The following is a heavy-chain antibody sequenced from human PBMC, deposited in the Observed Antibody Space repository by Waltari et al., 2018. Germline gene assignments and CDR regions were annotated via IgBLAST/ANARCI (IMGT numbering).Heavy chain of an antibody. V-gene: IGHV3-66*01. J-gene: IGHJ4*02. CDR3: TRDAGAVAAEGDY. CDR2: IYSGGRT. CDR1: GFTVAANY. Sequence: EVQLVESGGGLVQPGGSLRLSCAASGFTVAANYMSCVRQAPGKGLEWVSLIYSGGRTYYADSVKGRFTIARDNSKNTLYLQMNSLRAEDTAVYYCTRDAGAVAAEGDYWGQGTLVTVSS. D-gene: IGHD6-19*01.